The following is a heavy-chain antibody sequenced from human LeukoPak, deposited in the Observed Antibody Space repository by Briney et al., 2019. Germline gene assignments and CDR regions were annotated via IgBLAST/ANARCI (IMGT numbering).Heavy chain of an antibody. V-gene: IGHV1-18*01. CDR2: ISAYNGNT. J-gene: IGHJ6*02. Sequence: ASVKVSCKASGYTFTSYGISWVRQAPGQGLEWMGWISAYNGNTNYAQKLQGRVTMTTDTSTSTAYMELRSLRSDDTAVYYCARDTGYSSSWYQPVDYYYGMDVWGQGTTVTVSS. CDR1: GYTFTSYG. CDR3: ARDTGYSSSWYQPVDYYYGMDV. D-gene: IGHD6-13*01.